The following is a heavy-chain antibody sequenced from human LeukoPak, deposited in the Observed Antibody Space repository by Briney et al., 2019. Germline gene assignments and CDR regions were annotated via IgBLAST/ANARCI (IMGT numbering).Heavy chain of an antibody. CDR3: ARGRGRYYDSRGRPFFDY. CDR2: ITPNSGGT. Sequence: VSVKVSCKASGFTFTNYYIHWVRQAPGQGLEWMGWITPNSGGTNYAQKFQGRVTMTRDTSISTAYMELSRLRSDDTAVYYCARGRGRYYDSRGRPFFDYWGQGTLVTVSS. J-gene: IGHJ4*02. D-gene: IGHD3-22*01. CDR1: GFTFTNYY. V-gene: IGHV1-2*02.